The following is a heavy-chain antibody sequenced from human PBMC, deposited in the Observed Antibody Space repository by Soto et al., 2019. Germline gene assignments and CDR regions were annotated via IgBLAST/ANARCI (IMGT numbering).Heavy chain of an antibody. D-gene: IGHD3-10*01. CDR1: GFTFSSYA. CDR2: ISGSGGST. J-gene: IGHJ6*02. Sequence: HPGGSLRLSCAASGFTFSSYAMSWVRQAPGKGLEWVSAISGSGGSTYYADSVKGRFTISRDNSKNTLYLQMNSLRAEDTAVYYCAKDVDGSGTHGYYGMDVWGQGTTVTVS. V-gene: IGHV3-23*01. CDR3: AKDVDGSGTHGYYGMDV.